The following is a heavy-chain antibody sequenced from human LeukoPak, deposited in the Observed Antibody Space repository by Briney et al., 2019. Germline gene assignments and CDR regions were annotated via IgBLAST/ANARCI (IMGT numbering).Heavy chain of an antibody. CDR3: ATDAAKCGGDCYGYDF. CDR1: GGTFSSYA. D-gene: IGHD2-21*02. V-gene: IGHV1-69*13. CDR2: IIPIFGTA. J-gene: IGHJ4*02. Sequence: ASVKVSCKASGGTFSSYAISWVRQAPGQGLEWMGGIIPIFGTANYAQKFQGRVTITADESTSTAYMELTSLRSEDTAVYYCATDAAKCGGDCYGYDFWGQGTLLTVSS.